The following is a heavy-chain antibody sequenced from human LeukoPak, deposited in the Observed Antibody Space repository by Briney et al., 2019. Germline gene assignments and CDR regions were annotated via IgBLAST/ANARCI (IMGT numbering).Heavy chain of an antibody. D-gene: IGHD6-13*01. Sequence: GGSLRLSCAASGFTFSSYSMNWVRQAPGKGLEWVSSISSSSSYIYYADSVKGRFTISRDNAKNSLYLQMNSLRAEDTAVYYCARAAAAGTYFDYWGQGTLVTVSS. CDR3: ARAAAAGTYFDY. CDR2: ISSSSSYI. V-gene: IGHV3-21*01. CDR1: GFTFSSYS. J-gene: IGHJ4*02.